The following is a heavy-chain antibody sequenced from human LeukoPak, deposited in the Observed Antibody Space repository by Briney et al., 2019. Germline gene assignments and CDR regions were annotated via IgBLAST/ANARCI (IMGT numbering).Heavy chain of an antibody. CDR2: IDGSGRYI. D-gene: IGHD3-10*01. Sequence: GGSPRLSCAASGFTFSTYAMTWVRQTPGRGLEWVSAIDGSGRYIYYRDSVQGRFANSRDNSRNTLFLQMNSLTTEDSAVYYCAKNYAAGNAFYHYWGQGVLVTVSS. J-gene: IGHJ4*02. CDR1: GFTFSTYA. V-gene: IGHV3-23*01. CDR3: AKNYAAGNAFYHY.